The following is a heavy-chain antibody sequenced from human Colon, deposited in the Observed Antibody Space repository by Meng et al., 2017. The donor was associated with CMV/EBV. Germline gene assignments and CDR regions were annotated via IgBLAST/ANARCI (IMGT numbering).Heavy chain of an antibody. J-gene: IGHJ5*02. CDR2: IYWNDDK. Sequence: SGPTLVKPTQALTLTCTFSGFSLSTSGVGVGWIRQPPGKALEWLAHIYWNDDKRYSPSLKSRLTIAKDTPRNQVVLILTNLDPVDTATYYCAHMGTYYDFWSGYWPNWFDPWGRGTLVTVSS. CDR3: AHMGTYYDFWSGYWPNWFDP. D-gene: IGHD3-3*01. CDR1: GFSLSTSGVG. V-gene: IGHV2-5*01.